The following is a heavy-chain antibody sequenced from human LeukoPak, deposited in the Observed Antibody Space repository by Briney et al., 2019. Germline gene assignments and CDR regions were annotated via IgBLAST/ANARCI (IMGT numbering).Heavy chain of an antibody. D-gene: IGHD4-11*01. Sequence: GGSLRLSCEGSAFIFNKAWMSWIRQAPGKGLEWVGRVTTTAEGETVDYAAPVRGRFTISRDDSKSTVYLHMNSLESEDTAIYYCTAGLGKTDDDSWGQGTLVTVSS. V-gene: IGHV3-15*07. CDR3: TAGLGKTDDDS. J-gene: IGHJ4*02. CDR1: AFIFNKAW. CDR2: VTTTAEGETV.